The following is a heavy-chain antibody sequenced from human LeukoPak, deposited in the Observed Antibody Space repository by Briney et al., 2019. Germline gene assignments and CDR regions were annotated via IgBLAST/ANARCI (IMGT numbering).Heavy chain of an antibody. J-gene: IGHJ3*02. CDR1: GFTFSSYS. D-gene: IGHD3-22*01. Sequence: GGSLRLSCAASGFTFSSYSMNWVRQAPGKGLEWVSSISSSSSYIYYADSVKGRFTISRDNSKNTLYLQMNSLRAEDTAVYYCAKDEADYDSSWVPFDIWGQGTMVTVSS. CDR2: ISSSSSYI. V-gene: IGHV3-21*04. CDR3: AKDEADYDSSWVPFDI.